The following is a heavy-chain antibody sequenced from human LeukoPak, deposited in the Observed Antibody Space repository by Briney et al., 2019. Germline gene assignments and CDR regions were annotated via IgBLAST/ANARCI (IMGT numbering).Heavy chain of an antibody. J-gene: IGHJ4*02. CDR3: ARLNFRGGEALHFDS. CDR2: IHSDGTT. V-gene: IGHV4-4*09. Sequence: PSETLSLTCSVSGGSLTNYYWGWIRQPPGKGLEFIGYIHSDGTTNYDSSLQSRVAISLDTSKIQFSLRLYSVTAADTALYFGARLNFRGGEALHFDSWGQGTLVTVSS. D-gene: IGHD3-16*01. CDR1: GGSLTNYY.